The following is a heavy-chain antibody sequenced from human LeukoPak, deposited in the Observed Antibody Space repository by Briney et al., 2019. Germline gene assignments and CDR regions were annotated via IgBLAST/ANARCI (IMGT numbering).Heavy chain of an antibody. D-gene: IGHD2-15*01. Sequence: PSETLSLSCAVSGGSISSSNGWRWVRQPPGKGLEGIGQIYDSGSSNYKPSIKRRVTISGNKSNNQFSLNLRSVTAADTAVYYCASPLSLGYCSGGSCYGRGAWFDRCGQGTLVTVSS. J-gene: IGHJ5*02. CDR2: IYDSGSS. V-gene: IGHV4-4*02. CDR3: ASPLSLGYCSGGSCYGRGAWFDR. CDR1: GGSISSSNG.